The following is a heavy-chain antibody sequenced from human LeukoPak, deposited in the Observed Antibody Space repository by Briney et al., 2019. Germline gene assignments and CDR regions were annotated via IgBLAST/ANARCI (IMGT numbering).Heavy chain of an antibody. J-gene: IGHJ5*02. Sequence: SETLSLTCTVSGGSISSYYWSWIRQPPGKGLEWIGYIYYSGSTNYNPSLKSRVTISVDTSKNQFSLKLSSVTAADTAVYYCARHIQLWEYNWFDPWGQGTLVTVSS. CDR1: GGSISSYY. CDR3: ARHIQLWEYNWFDP. CDR2: IYYSGST. V-gene: IGHV4-59*08. D-gene: IGHD5-18*01.